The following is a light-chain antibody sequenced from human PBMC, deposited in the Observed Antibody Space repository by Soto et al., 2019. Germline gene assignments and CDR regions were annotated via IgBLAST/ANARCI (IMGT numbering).Light chain of an antibody. V-gene: IGKV1-6*01. Sequence: NQMTQSPSSLSASVGDRVTITCRASQGVRDDVGWYQQKPGKAPKLLIYSASTLQSGVPSRFSGSGSGTDFTLTISGLQLEDFATYYCLQESNYPRTFGGGTKVEIK. CDR1: QGVRDD. CDR2: SAS. CDR3: LQESNYPRT. J-gene: IGKJ4*02.